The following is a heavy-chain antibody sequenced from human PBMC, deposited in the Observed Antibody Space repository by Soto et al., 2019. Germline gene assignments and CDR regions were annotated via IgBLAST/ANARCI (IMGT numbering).Heavy chain of an antibody. CDR1: GYTFTSYA. V-gene: IGHV1-3*01. Sequence: QVQLVQSGAEVKKPGASVKVSCKASGYTFTSYALHWVRQAPGQRLEWMGWDNAGNGYTKYSQNFQGRVTITRDTSATTSYMELSGLRSEDTAVYYCARPLYADYFDCWGQGTLVTVSS. J-gene: IGHJ4*01. D-gene: IGHD4-17*01. CDR3: ARPLYADYFDC. CDR2: DNAGNGYT.